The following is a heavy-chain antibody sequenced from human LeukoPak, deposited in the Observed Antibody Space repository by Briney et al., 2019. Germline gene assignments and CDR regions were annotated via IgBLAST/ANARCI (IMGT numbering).Heavy chain of an antibody. CDR1: GYSFTGYY. CDR3: ARDALAMSSYFDY. V-gene: IGHV1-46*01. J-gene: IGHJ4*02. CDR2: ISSSGGRT. D-gene: IGHD3-10*01. Sequence: ASVKVSCKASGYSFTGYYIHWVRQAPGQGLELLGTISSSGGRTTYAQKFQGRITMTRDTSTRTVYMELTSLTSEDTGVYYCARDALAMSSYFDYWGQGTLVTVSS.